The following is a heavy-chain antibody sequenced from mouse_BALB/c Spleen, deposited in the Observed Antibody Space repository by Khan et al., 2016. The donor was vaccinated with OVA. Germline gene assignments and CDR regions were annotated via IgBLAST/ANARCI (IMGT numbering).Heavy chain of an antibody. CDR2: IWNDGST. CDR1: GFSLTNYG. V-gene: IGHV2-6-1*01. J-gene: IGHJ4*01. Sequence: QVQLKESGPGLVAPSQSLSITCTISGFSLTNYGVHWVRQPPGKGLEWLVVIWNDGSTTYNSALKSRLTISKDNTKSQVFLKMNSSQTDDTDMYFCARQPYYHYNIMDYWGQGTSVTVSS. D-gene: IGHD2-10*01. CDR3: ARQPYYHYNIMDY.